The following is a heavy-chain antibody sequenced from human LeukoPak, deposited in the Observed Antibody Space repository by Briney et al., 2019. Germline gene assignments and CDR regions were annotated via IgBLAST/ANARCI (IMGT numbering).Heavy chain of an antibody. V-gene: IGHV4-59*01. CDR3: ARSYSSGWSFDY. Sequence: SETLSLTCTVSGGSISSYYWSWIRQPPGKGLEWIGYIYYSGSTNYNPSLKSRVTISVDTSKNQFSLKLSSVTAADTAVYYCARSYSSGWSFDYWGQGTLVTVSS. D-gene: IGHD6-19*01. CDR2: IYYSGST. CDR1: GGSISSYY. J-gene: IGHJ4*02.